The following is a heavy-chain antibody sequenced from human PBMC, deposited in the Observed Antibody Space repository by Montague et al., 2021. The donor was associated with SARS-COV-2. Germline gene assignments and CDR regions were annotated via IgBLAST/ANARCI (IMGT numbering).Heavy chain of an antibody. CDR3: ARRGGGRDGYNP. D-gene: IGHD5-24*01. V-gene: IGHV4-59*01. CDR2: IYYSGST. Sequence: SETLSLTCTVSGGSISSYYWSWIRQPPGKGLEWIGYIYYSGSTDYNPSLKSRVTISVDTSKNQFSLKLSSVTAADTAVYYCARRGGGRDGYNPWGQGTLATVSS. J-gene: IGHJ5*02. CDR1: GGSISSYY.